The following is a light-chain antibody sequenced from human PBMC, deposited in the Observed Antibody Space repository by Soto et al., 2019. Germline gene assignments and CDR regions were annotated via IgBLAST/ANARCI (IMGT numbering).Light chain of an antibody. Sequence: ESVLTQSPGTLSLSPGERATLSCRASQSVGNSYLAWYQQKPGQPPRLLIYDASSRATGIPDRFSGSGSGTDFTLTISRLEPEDFAVYYCQQYGSSHTLGGGTKVDIK. CDR2: DAS. V-gene: IGKV3-20*01. J-gene: IGKJ4*01. CDR3: QQYGSSHT. CDR1: QSVGNSY.